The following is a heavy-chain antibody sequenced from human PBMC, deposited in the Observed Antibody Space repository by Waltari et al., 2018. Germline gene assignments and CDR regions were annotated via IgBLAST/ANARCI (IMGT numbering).Heavy chain of an antibody. J-gene: IGHJ4*02. D-gene: IGHD3-3*01. Sequence: QITLKESGPTLVKPTQTLTLTCTFPGFPLPTSGMAVGWIRQPPGKALAWLALIFWDNDIRYSPSLRSRLTITKDTSRNQVVLTVSNMDPVDTGTYYCAHGLWSGTFSLDYWGQGTLVTVSS. V-gene: IGHV2-5*02. CDR3: AHGLWSGTFSLDY. CDR1: GFPLPTSGMA. CDR2: IFWDNDI.